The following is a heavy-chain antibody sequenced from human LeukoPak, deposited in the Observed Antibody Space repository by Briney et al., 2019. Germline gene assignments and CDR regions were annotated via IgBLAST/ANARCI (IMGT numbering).Heavy chain of an antibody. CDR3: ARDRQIAY. CDR1: GFTFSNYW. CDR2: IKQDVSET. V-gene: IGHV3-7*01. Sequence: QPGGSLRLSWAAAGFTFSNYWLTWVRQAPGQGLEWVAKIKQDVSETHYVACVEGRFPISRHKAKNSLYLQMNSLRAEPTAVYYCARDRQIAYWGQGTLVTVSS. J-gene: IGHJ4*02.